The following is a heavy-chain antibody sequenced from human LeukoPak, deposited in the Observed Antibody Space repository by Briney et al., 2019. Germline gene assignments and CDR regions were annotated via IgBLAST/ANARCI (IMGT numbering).Heavy chain of an antibody. CDR3: AREGTARAGGAFDI. D-gene: IGHD6-6*01. CDR1: GFTFSSYW. J-gene: IGHJ3*02. V-gene: IGHV3-7*01. CDR2: IKQDGSEK. Sequence: PGGSLRLSCAASGFTFSSYWISWVRQAPGKGLEWVANIKQDGSEKYYVDSVKGRFTISRDNAKNSLYLQMNSLRAEDTAVYYCAREGTARAGGAFDIWGQGTIVTVSS.